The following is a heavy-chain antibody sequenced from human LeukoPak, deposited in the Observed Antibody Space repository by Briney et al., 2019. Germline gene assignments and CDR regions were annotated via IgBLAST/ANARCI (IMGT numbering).Heavy chain of an antibody. CDR1: GFTFNSHS. CDR2: ISSSSSYI. J-gene: IGHJ4*02. Sequence: GGPLRLSCAASGFTFNSHSMNWVRQAPGKGLEWVSSISSSSSYIYYADSVKGRFTISRDNAKNSLYLQMNSLRAEDTAVYYCARLSGSYFGLDYWGQGTLVTVSS. CDR3: ARLSGSYFGLDY. D-gene: IGHD1-26*01. V-gene: IGHV3-21*01.